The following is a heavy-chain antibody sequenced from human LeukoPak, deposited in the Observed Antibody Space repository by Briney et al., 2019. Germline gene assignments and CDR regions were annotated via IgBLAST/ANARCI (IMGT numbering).Heavy chain of an antibody. V-gene: IGHV4-59*01. CDR3: ARPHYDILTGYFNWFDP. CDR2: IYYSGST. D-gene: IGHD3-9*01. Sequence: SETLSLTCTVSGGSISSYYWSWIRQPPGKGLEWIGYIYYSGSTNYNPSLKSRVTISVDTSKNQFSLKLSSVTAADTAVYYCARPHYDILTGYFNWFDPWGQGTLVTVSS. J-gene: IGHJ5*02. CDR1: GGSISSYY.